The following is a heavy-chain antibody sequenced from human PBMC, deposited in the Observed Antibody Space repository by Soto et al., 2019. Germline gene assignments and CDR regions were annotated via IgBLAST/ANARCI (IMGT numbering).Heavy chain of an antibody. D-gene: IGHD3-22*01. Sequence: SETLSITCTVSGGSISSSSYYWGWLRQPPGKGLEWIGSIYYSGSTYYNPSHKSRVTISVDTSKNQFSLKLSSVTAADTAMYYCARTPNDSSGYYFNNWFDPWGQGTLVTVS. CDR1: GGSISSSSYY. V-gene: IGHV4-39*01. J-gene: IGHJ5*02. CDR3: ARTPNDSSGYYFNNWFDP. CDR2: IYYSGST.